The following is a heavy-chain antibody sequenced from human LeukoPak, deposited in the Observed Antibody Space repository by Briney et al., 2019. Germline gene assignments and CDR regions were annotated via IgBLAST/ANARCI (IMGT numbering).Heavy chain of an antibody. CDR3: RFYISGSDY. V-gene: IGHV3-23*01. CDR1: GFTFSTYW. CDR2: IRPSDDTT. Sequence: GGSLRLSCAASGFTFSTYWMSWVRQAPGKGLEWVSGIRPSDDTTYYVDSVKGRFTVSRDNSKNTLYLQMHSLRVEDTAVYYCRFYISGSDYWGQGTLVTVSS. J-gene: IGHJ4*02. D-gene: IGHD3-22*01.